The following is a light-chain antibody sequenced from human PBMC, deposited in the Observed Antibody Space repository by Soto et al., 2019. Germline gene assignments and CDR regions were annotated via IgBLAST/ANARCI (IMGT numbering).Light chain of an antibody. CDR3: QKYYSNPRT. Sequence: DIVMTQSPDSLAVSLGERATISFKSSQSVLYTSNNKNYLIWYHRKPGQHPKLLIYWASTRESGVPDRFSGCGSGTDFPPTISSLRAEHGGVYDCQKYYSNPRTFGQGTKVDIK. V-gene: IGKV4-1*01. CDR2: WAS. CDR1: QSVLYTSNNKNY. J-gene: IGKJ1*01.